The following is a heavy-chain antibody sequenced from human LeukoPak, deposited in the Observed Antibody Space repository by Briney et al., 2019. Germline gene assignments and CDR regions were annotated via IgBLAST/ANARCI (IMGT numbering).Heavy chain of an antibody. Sequence: GASVKVSCKASGYTFTGYYMHWLRQAPGQGLEWMGWINPNSGGTHYAQKFQGRVTVTRDTSISTTYMDLSRLRSDDTAVYYCARKGEDYGDYDYWGQGTLVTVSS. CDR3: ARKGEDYGDYDY. D-gene: IGHD4-17*01. V-gene: IGHV1-2*02. J-gene: IGHJ4*02. CDR1: GYTFTGYY. CDR2: INPNSGGT.